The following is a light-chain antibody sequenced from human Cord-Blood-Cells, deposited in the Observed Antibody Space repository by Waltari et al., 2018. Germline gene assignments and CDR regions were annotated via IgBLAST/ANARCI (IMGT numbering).Light chain of an antibody. CDR3: QQYYSTPT. J-gene: IGKJ1*01. V-gene: IGKV4-1*01. CDR2: WAS. CDR1: QSVLYSSNNKNY. Sequence: DIVMTQSPDSLAVYMGERATINCKYSQSVLYSSNNKNYLAWYQQKPGQPPKLLIYWASTRESGVPDRFSGSGSGTDCTLTMSSLQSEDVAVYYCQQYYSTPTFGQGTKVEIK.